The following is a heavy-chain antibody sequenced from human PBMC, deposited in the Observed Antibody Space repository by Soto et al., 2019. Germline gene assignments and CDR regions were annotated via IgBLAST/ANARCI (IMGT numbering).Heavy chain of an antibody. CDR1: GITFSTYG. Sequence: GGSLRLSCAASGITFSTYGMSWVRQAPGKGLEWLSSISSSGSSTYYADSVKGRLTISRDNSKNTLYLQVNSLRAEDTAVYYCAKGRLRLDNWGQGTLVTVLL. D-gene: IGHD4-17*01. CDR2: ISSSGSST. CDR3: AKGRLRLDN. V-gene: IGHV3-23*01. J-gene: IGHJ4*02.